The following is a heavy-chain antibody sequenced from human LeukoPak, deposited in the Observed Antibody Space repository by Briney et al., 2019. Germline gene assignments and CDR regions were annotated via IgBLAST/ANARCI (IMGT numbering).Heavy chain of an antibody. D-gene: IGHD2-2*01. CDR1: GYTFTGYY. Sequence: VASVKVSCKASGYTFTGYYMHWVRQAPGQGFEWMGWINPNSGDTNYAQKFQGRVTMTRDTSISTAHMELSRLRSDDTAVYYFSGPHPLYCSSPPFPLGFLGQGTPVSVSS. V-gene: IGHV1-2*02. J-gene: IGHJ4*01. CDR3: SGPHPLYCSSPPFPLGF. CDR2: INPNSGDT.